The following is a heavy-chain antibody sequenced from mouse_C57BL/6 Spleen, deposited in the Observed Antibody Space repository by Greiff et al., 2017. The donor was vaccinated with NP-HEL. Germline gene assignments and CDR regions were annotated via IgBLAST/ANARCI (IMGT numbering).Heavy chain of an antibody. CDR2: INYDGSST. V-gene: IGHV5-16*01. D-gene: IGHD1-1*01. CDR3: AREGHYYGSSAFDY. J-gene: IGHJ2*01. Sequence: EVKVVESEGGLVQPGSSMKLSCTASGFTFSDYYMAWVRQVPEKGLEWVANINYDGSSTYYLDSLKSRFIISRDNAKNILYLQMSSLKSEDTATYYCAREGHYYGSSAFDYWGQGTTLTVSS. CDR1: GFTFSDYY.